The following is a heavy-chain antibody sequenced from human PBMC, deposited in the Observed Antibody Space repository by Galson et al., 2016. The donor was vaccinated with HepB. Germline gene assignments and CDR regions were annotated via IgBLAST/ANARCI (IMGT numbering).Heavy chain of an antibody. CDR3: ARMVPLYSGGWYVRGDGWFDP. CDR2: ISGSADSR. Sequence: SLRLSRAASGFTFSHYFVSWIRQAPGKGLEWVSYISGSADSRRYADSVKGRFTISRDNSKNSLYLQMNNLRAEDTAVYYCARMVPLYSGGWYVRGDGWFDPWGQGTLVTVSS. D-gene: IGHD6-19*01. V-gene: IGHV3-11*01. J-gene: IGHJ5*02. CDR1: GFTFSHYF.